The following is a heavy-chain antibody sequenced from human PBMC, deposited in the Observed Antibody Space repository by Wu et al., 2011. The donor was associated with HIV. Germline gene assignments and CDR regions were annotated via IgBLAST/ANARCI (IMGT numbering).Heavy chain of an antibody. Sequence: QVQLVQSGAEVKKPGSSVKVSCKASGGTFSSYTISWVRQAPGQGLEWMGGIIPIFGTAKYAQKFQGRVTISADKSTSTAYIEVRSLRSEDTSVYYCARDGSTSGWGWFDPWGQGTLVTVSS. CDR3: ARDGSTSGWGWFDP. J-gene: IGHJ5*02. CDR1: GGTFSSYT. V-gene: IGHV1-69*14. CDR2: IIPIFGTA. D-gene: IGHD6-25*01.